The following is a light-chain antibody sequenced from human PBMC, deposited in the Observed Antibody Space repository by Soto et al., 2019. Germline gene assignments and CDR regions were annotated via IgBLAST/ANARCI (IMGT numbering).Light chain of an antibody. CDR2: GAS. V-gene: IGKV1-12*01. Sequence: DIQMTQSPSSVSASVGDTVTITCRATQGISSWLAWHQQKPGKAPNLLIYGASTLQRGVPSRSSGSGSGTDFTLTISSLQPEDSATYYCQQTNSFPLTFGGGTKVDIK. CDR3: QQTNSFPLT. CDR1: QGISSW. J-gene: IGKJ4*01.